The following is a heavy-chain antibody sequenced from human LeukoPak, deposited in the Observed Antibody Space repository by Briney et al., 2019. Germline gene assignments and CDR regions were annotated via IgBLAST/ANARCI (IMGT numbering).Heavy chain of an antibody. CDR2: IIPIFGTA. D-gene: IGHD3-10*01. V-gene: IGHV1-69*01. J-gene: IGHJ5*02. CDR3: AREGSGSGSYYFGWFDP. Sequence: ASVKVSCKASGGTFSSYAISWVRQAPGQGLEWMGGIIPIFGTANYAQKFQGRVTITADESTSTAYMELSSLRSEDTAVYYCAREGSGSGSYYFGWFDPWGQGTLVTVSS. CDR1: GGTFSSYA.